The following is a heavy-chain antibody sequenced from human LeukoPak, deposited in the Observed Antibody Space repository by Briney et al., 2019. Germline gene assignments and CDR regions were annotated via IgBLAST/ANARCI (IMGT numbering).Heavy chain of an antibody. D-gene: IGHD6-6*01. Sequence: GESLKISCKRSGSSFTGYWVGWVRQMPGKGLEWMGIIYPSDSDTRYSPSFEGQVTISADKSINTAYLQWSSLKASDTAMYYCARLHSSSSTPDYWGQGTLVTVSS. V-gene: IGHV5-51*01. CDR1: GSSFTGYW. CDR2: IYPSDSDT. J-gene: IGHJ4*02. CDR3: ARLHSSSSTPDY.